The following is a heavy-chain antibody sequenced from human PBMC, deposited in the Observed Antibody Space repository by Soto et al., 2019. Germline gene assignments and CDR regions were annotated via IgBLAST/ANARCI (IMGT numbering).Heavy chain of an antibody. CDR3: AREGNDIVATIRPYYFDY. CDR2: IWYDGSNK. V-gene: IGHV3-33*01. D-gene: IGHD5-12*01. Sequence: GGSLRLSCATSGFTFSGYGMHWVRQAPGKGLEWVAVIWYDGSNKYYADSVKGRFTISRDNSKNTLYLQMNSLRAEDTAVYYCAREGNDIVATIRPYYFDYWGQGTLVTVSS. CDR1: GFTFSGYG. J-gene: IGHJ4*02.